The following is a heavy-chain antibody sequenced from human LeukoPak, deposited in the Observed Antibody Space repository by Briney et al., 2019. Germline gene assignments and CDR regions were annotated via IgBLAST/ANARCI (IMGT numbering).Heavy chain of an antibody. CDR1: GYTFTSYG. V-gene: IGHV1-18*01. Sequence: ASVKVSCKASGYTFTSYGISWVRQAPGQGLEWMGWISAYNGNTNYAQKLQGRVTMTRDTSTSTAYMELRSLRSDDTAVYYCARDLYYDSSGYFDYWGQGTLVTVSS. CDR3: ARDLYYDSSGYFDY. J-gene: IGHJ4*02. D-gene: IGHD3-22*01. CDR2: ISAYNGNT.